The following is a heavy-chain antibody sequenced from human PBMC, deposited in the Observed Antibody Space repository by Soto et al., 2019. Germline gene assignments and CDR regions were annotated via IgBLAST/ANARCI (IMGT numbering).Heavy chain of an antibody. D-gene: IGHD4-17*01. CDR2: IYWDDDK. Sequence: QITLKASGPPLVRPAQTLTLTCDFSGFSLSTYHMGVAWIRQPPGKALDWLALIYWDDDKRYSPSLKDRLAISKDTSSNQVVLTITNIDPGDSATYFCAHAGDYDPLTFDHWGPGTLVTVSS. J-gene: IGHJ4*02. CDR1: GFSLSTYHMG. CDR3: AHAGDYDPLTFDH. V-gene: IGHV2-5*02.